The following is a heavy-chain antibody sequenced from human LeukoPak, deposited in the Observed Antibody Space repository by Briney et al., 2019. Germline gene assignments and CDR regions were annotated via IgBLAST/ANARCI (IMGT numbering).Heavy chain of an antibody. CDR2: IAHDGVAK. CDR3: ARDLQVIAGSWYVAVAGAFYYYYYGMDV. D-gene: IGHD6-19*01. Sequence: PGGSLRLSCAASGFSFSTYGMQWVRQAPGKGLEWVAVIAHDGVAKRYADSVKGRFTISRDNSKTTLYLQMDNLRSEDTAVYYCARDLQVIAGSWYVAVAGAFYYYYYGMDVWGQGTTVTVSS. V-gene: IGHV3-30*03. J-gene: IGHJ6*02. CDR1: GFSFSTYG.